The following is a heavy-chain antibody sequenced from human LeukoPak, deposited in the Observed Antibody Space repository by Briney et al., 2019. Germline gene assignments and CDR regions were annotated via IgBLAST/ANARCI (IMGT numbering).Heavy chain of an antibody. Sequence: ASVKVSCKASGYTFTSYGISWVRQAPGQGREWMGWISAYNGNTNYAQKLQGRVTMTTDTSTSTAYMELRSLRSDDTAVYYCARGLEKYYYESSGYLDYWGQGTLVTVSS. CDR3: ARGLEKYYYESSGYLDY. CDR2: ISAYNGNT. V-gene: IGHV1-18*01. CDR1: GYTFTSYG. J-gene: IGHJ4*02. D-gene: IGHD3-22*01.